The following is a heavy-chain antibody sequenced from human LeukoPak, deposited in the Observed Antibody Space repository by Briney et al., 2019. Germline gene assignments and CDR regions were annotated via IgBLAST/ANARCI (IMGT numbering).Heavy chain of an antibody. J-gene: IGHJ3*02. CDR1: GGTFSSYA. CDR3: ASPVAYCGGDCYYAYAFDI. D-gene: IGHD2-21*01. V-gene: IGHV1-69*13. CDR2: IIPIFGTA. Sequence: ASVKVSCKASGGTFSSYAISWVRQAPGQGLEWMGGIIPIFGTANYAQKFQGRVTITADESTSTAYMELSSLRSEDTAVYYCASPVAYCGGDCYYAYAFDIWGQGTMVTVSS.